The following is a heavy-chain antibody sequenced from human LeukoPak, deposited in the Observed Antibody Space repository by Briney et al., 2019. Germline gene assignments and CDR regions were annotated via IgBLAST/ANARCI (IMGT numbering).Heavy chain of an antibody. D-gene: IGHD3-10*02. Sequence: ASVKVSCKASGYTFTGYNMHWVRQAPGQGLEWMGWINPNSGGTNHAQKFQGRVTMTRDTSISTAYMELSRLRSDDTAMYYCARGPYVPFPNWYFDLWGRGTLVTVSS. J-gene: IGHJ2*01. CDR3: ARGPYVPFPNWYFDL. V-gene: IGHV1-2*02. CDR2: INPNSGGT. CDR1: GYTFTGYN.